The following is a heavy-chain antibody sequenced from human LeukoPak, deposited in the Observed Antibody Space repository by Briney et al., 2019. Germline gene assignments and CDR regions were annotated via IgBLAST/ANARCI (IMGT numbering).Heavy chain of an antibody. D-gene: IGHD6-13*01. V-gene: IGHV3-30*18. Sequence: GGALRLSCAASGFTFSSYGMHWVRQAPGKGLEGVAVISYDGRKKYYADSVKGRFTISRDNSKNTLYLQMNSLRAEDTAVYYCAKDRVVFLAAAGQFDYWGQGTLVTVSS. CDR1: GFTFSSYG. CDR3: AKDRVVFLAAAGQFDY. J-gene: IGHJ4*02. CDR2: ISYDGRKK.